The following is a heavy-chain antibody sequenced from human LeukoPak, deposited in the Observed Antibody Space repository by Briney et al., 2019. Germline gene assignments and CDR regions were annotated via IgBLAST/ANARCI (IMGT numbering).Heavy chain of an antibody. V-gene: IGHV5-51*01. J-gene: IGHJ3*02. D-gene: IGHD2-2*01. Sequence: GESLKISCNSSGYIYTSYWIGWVRQMPGKGLEWMGIIYPGDSDTRYSPSFQGQVTISADKSISTAYLQWSSLKASDTAMYYCARRPGDIVVVPAAMGAFDIWGQGTMVTVSS. CDR2: IYPGDSDT. CDR3: ARRPGDIVVVPAAMGAFDI. CDR1: GYIYTSYW.